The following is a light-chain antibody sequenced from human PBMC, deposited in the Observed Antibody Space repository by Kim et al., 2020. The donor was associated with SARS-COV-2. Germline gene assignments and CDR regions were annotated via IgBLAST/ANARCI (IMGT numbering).Light chain of an antibody. J-gene: IGKJ1*01. CDR1: QSVSSR. V-gene: IGKV3-15*01. CDR2: GAS. Sequence: EIVLTQSPATLSVSPGERATVSCRASQSVSSRLAWYQQKPGQDLRLLIYGASTRATGIPARFSGSESGTEFTLTISSLQSEDFAVYYCQQYNTWPPTFGQGTTVDIK. CDR3: QQYNTWPPT.